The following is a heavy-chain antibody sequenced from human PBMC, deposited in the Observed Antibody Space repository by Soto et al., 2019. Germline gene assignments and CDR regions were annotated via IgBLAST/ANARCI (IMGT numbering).Heavy chain of an antibody. CDR3: ARDQNGSPHFDY. Sequence: SETLSLTCTVSGGSISNYYWSWIRQPPGKGLEWIAYIYYSGSTNYNPSLKSRVTISVDTSKNQFSLKLSSVTAADTAVYYCARDQNGSPHFDYWGQGTLVSVSS. CDR2: IYYSGST. D-gene: IGHD1-26*01. V-gene: IGHV4-59*01. CDR1: GGSISNYY. J-gene: IGHJ4*02.